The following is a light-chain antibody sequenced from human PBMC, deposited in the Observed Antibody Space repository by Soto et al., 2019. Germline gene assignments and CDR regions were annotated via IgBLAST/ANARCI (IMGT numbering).Light chain of an antibody. V-gene: IGKV1-5*01. J-gene: IGKJ1*01. Sequence: DVQLKQSPSTLSASVGDRVTITCRASQTISNWLAWYQQRPGKAPQLLISDASRLESGVPSRFSGSGSGTEFTLTISSLQPDDSATYYCQQYKSYSPRTFGQGTKVDI. CDR3: QQYKSYSPRT. CDR2: DAS. CDR1: QTISNW.